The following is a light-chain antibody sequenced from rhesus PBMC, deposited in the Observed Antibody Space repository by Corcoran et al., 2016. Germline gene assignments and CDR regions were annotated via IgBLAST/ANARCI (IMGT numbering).Light chain of an antibody. V-gene: IGLV2-32*02. CDR1: SSDIGGYNY. J-gene: IGLJ1*01. CDR3: SSYAGTNTYI. CDR2: EVS. Sequence: QAALTQPRSVSGSPGQSVTISCTGTSSDIGGYNYVSWYQQHPGTAPKLMIFEVSKRPSGVSDRFSGSKSGNTASLTISGIQAEDEADYYCSSYAGTNTYIFGAGTRLTVL.